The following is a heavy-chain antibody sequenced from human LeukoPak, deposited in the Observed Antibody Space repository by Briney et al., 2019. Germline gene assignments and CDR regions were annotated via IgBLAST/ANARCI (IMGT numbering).Heavy chain of an antibody. CDR1: GYTFTSYA. J-gene: IGHJ3*02. CDR2: INTNTGNP. Sequence: GASVKVSCKASGYTFTSYAMNWVRQAPGQGLEWMGWINTNTGNPTYAQGFTGRFVFSLDTSVSTAYLQISSLKAEDTAVYYCARDFNYYYGSGSYAPRAGNAFDIWGQGTMVTVSS. V-gene: IGHV7-4-1*02. D-gene: IGHD3-10*01. CDR3: ARDFNYYYGSGSYAPRAGNAFDI.